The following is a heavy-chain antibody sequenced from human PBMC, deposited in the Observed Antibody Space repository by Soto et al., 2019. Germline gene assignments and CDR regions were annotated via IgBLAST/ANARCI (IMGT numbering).Heavy chain of an antibody. V-gene: IGHV1-3*01. CDR1: GYTFTTYA. Sequence: QVQLVQSGAEVKKPGASVKVSCKASGYTFTTYAIHWVRQAPGQRLEWMGWINAANGNTKNSQTFQVRVPITRETSATTAYMELSSLKSEDTAVYYCARDSSAGAIFASPDYRGMAVWGQGTTVTVS. CDR3: ARDSSAGAIFASPDYRGMAV. CDR2: INAANGNT. D-gene: IGHD3-3*01. J-gene: IGHJ6*02.